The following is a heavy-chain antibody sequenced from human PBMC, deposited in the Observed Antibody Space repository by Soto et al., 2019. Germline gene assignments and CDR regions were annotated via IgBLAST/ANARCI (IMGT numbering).Heavy chain of an antibody. D-gene: IGHD1-20*01. CDR3: ARDNAWYRSANYYYYYALYA. CDR1: GGSISSYY. CDR2: IYHSGST. V-gene: IGHV4-59*01. J-gene: IGHJ6*02. Sequence: SDTLSLTCSVSGGSISSYYWSWILQPPGKGLEWMGNIYHSGSTNYNPSLKSRVTISVDRSENQFFLKLSSVTAAETAVYYCARDNAWYRSANYYYYYALYALGQGTTVTVSS.